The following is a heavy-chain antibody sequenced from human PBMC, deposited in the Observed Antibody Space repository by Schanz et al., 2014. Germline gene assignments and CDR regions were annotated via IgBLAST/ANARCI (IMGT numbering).Heavy chain of an antibody. D-gene: IGHD6-25*01. J-gene: IGHJ2*01. V-gene: IGHV3-23*04. CDR2: ISDSGGTT. CDR3: AKRIVSAAYRYFDL. Sequence: VQLVESGGGLVQPGGSLRLSCETSGFTFSNHAMSWVRQAPGKGLEWVSAISDSGGTTYYADSVKGRFTISRDNSKNTLYLQMNSLRAEDTAVYYCAKRIVSAAYRYFDLWGRGTLVTVSS. CDR1: GFTFSNHA.